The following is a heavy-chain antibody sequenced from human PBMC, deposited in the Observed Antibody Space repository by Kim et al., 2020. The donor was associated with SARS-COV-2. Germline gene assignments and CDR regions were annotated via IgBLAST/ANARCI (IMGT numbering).Heavy chain of an antibody. Sequence: YAQKFPGRVTMTRDTSISTAYMELSRLRSDDTAVYYCARDLVAGTEYFQHWGQGTLVTVSS. D-gene: IGHD6-19*01. V-gene: IGHV1-2*02. J-gene: IGHJ1*01. CDR3: ARDLVAGTEYFQH.